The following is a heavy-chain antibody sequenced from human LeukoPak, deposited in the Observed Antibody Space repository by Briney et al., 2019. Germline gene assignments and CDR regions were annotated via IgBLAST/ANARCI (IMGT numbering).Heavy chain of an antibody. V-gene: IGHV4-59*01. Sequence: SETLSLTCTVSGGSISSYYWSWIRQPPGKGLEWIGYIYYSGSTNYNPSLKSRVTISVDTSKNQFSLKLSSVTAADTAVYYCARVQCSTSCYTNWFDPWGQGTLVTVSS. CDR2: IYYSGST. CDR1: GGSISSYY. D-gene: IGHD2-2*02. CDR3: ARVQCSTSCYTNWFDP. J-gene: IGHJ5*02.